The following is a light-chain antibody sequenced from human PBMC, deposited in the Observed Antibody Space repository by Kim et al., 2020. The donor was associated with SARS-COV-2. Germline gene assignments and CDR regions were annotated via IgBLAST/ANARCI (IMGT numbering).Light chain of an antibody. CDR1: EDVSDS. CDR2: DAS. Sequence: PGESAPLSCRASEDVSDSIAWYQHKPGQAPRLLIYDASKRATGIQARFSGSGYETDFTLTISSLEPEDFAFYYCQQRVTWPLTFGGGTKVDIK. CDR3: QQRVTWPLT. J-gene: IGKJ4*01. V-gene: IGKV3-11*01.